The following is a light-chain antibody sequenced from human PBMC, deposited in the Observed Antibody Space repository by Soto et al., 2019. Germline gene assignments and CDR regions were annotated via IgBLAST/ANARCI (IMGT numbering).Light chain of an antibody. CDR2: EVS. CDR1: SSDVGGYNY. Sequence: QSVLTQPASVSGSPGQSITISCTGTSSDVGGYNYVSWYQQHPGKAPKLMIYEVSNRLSGVSNRSAGSKSGNTAPLTISGLQDEDEADYCCSSYTSSSTVVFGGGTKLTVL. J-gene: IGLJ2*01. CDR3: SSYTSSSTVV. V-gene: IGLV2-14*01.